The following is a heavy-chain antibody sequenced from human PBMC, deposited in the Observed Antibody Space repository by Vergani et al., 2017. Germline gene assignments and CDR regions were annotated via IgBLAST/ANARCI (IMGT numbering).Heavy chain of an antibody. Sequence: QVQLVQSGAEVKKPGASVKVSCKTSGYTFTSYGISWVRRAPGQGLEWMGWISPYNGNTNYAQKLQGRITMTTDTSTSTAYMELRSLRSDDTAVYYCARDRSDGCSTSCYTPAISWGQGTLVTVSS. V-gene: IGHV1-18*01. J-gene: IGHJ5*02. D-gene: IGHD2-2*01. CDR2: ISPYNGNT. CDR1: GYTFTSYG. CDR3: ARDRSDGCSTSCYTPAIS.